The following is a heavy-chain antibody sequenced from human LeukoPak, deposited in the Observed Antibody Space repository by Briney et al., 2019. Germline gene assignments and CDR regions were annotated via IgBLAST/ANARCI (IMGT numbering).Heavy chain of an antibody. Sequence: PGGSLRLSCAASGFTFSSYAMSWVRQAPGKGLEWVSAISGSGGSTYYADSVKGRFTISRDNSKNTLYLQMNSLRAEDTAVYYCARPPSQYCSSTSCRSWLQHWGQGTLVTVSS. CDR3: ARPPSQYCSSTSCRSWLQH. CDR1: GFTFSSYA. V-gene: IGHV3-23*01. D-gene: IGHD2-2*01. J-gene: IGHJ1*01. CDR2: ISGSGGST.